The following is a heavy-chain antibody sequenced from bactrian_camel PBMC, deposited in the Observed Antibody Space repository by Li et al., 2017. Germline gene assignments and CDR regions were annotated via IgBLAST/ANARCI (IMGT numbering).Heavy chain of an antibody. CDR1: GYTESRYC. CDR2: IDSDGNT. J-gene: IGHJ6*01. V-gene: IGHV3S9*01. D-gene: IGHD3*01. Sequence: VQLVESGGGSVQAGGSLRLSCVVSGYTESRYCIGWFRGREPVAVIDSDGNTTYADFVQGRFTISQDNAKNIICLQMSSLTPDDTAMYYCAAGTRIIVGDYCDGITAWGQGTQVTVS. CDR3: AAGTRIIVGDYCDGITA.